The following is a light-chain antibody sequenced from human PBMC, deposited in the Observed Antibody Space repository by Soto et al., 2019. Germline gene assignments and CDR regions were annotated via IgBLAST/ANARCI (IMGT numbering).Light chain of an antibody. J-gene: IGKJ2*01. CDR1: QSINSE. V-gene: IGKV3-15*01. CDR2: GAS. CDR3: QQGHNWPHT. Sequence: EIVMTQSPATLSLSPGERAALSCRASQSINSELAWSQQKPGQPPRLLIYGASTRATGVPARFTGSESGSEFTLTISGLQSEDFAVYYCQQGHNWPHTFGQGTRLEI.